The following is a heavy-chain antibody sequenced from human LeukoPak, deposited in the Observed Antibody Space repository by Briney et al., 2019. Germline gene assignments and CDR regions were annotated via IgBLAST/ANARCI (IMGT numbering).Heavy chain of an antibody. J-gene: IGHJ4*02. CDR1: GVSISSYY. V-gene: IGHV4-4*07. D-gene: IGHD2-15*01. CDR3: ARVHVVVVAATLFDY. CDR2: IHTSGST. Sequence: SGTLSLTCTVSGVSISSYYWSWIRQPAGKGLEWIGRIHTSGSTNYNPSFKSRVTMSVDTSKNQFSLKLSSVTAADTAVYYCARVHVVVVAATLFDYWGQGTLVTVSS.